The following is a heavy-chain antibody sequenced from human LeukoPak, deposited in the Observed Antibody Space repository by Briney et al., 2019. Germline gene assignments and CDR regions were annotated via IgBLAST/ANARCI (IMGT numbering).Heavy chain of an antibody. CDR3: ANRTPRPNYYDRSGQGFDI. V-gene: IGHV3-21*04. Sequence: PGGSLRLSCAASGFTFSSYSMNWVRQAPGKGLEWVSSISSSSSYIYYADSVKGRFTISRDNAKNSLYLQMNSLRAEDTAVYYCANRTPRPNYYDRSGQGFDIWGQGTMVTVSS. CDR2: ISSSSSYI. J-gene: IGHJ3*02. CDR1: GFTFSSYS. D-gene: IGHD3-22*01.